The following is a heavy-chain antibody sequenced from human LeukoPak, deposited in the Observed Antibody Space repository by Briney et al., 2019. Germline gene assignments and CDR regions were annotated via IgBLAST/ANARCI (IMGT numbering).Heavy chain of an antibody. CDR1: GFTFSSYA. D-gene: IGHD3-9*01. J-gene: IGHJ4*02. CDR2: ISGSGGST. CDR3: AKGGSELRYFDWLLEYDY. V-gene: IGHV3-23*01. Sequence: PGGSLRLSCAASGFTFSSYAMSWVRQAPGKGLEWVSAISGSGGSTYYADSVKGRFTISRDNSKNTLYLQMNSLRAEDTAVYYCAKGGSELRYFDWLLEYDYWAREPWSPSPQ.